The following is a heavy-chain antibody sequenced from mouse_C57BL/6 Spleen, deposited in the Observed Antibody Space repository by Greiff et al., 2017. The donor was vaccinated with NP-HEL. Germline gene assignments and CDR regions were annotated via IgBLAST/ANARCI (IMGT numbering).Heavy chain of an antibody. CDR3: TRVGYDYGSSPFAY. CDR2: IDPETGGT. J-gene: IGHJ3*01. D-gene: IGHD1-1*01. CDR1: GYTFTDYE. V-gene: IGHV1-15*01. Sequence: VQLQQSGAELVRPGASVTLSCKASGYTFTDYEMHWVKQTPVHGLEWIGAIDPETGGTAYNQKFKGKAILTADKSSSTAYMELRSLTSEDSAVYYCTRVGYDYGSSPFAYWGQGTLVTVSA.